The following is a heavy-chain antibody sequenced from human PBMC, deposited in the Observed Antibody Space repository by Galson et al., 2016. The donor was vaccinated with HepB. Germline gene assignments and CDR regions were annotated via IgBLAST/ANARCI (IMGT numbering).Heavy chain of an antibody. CDR2: IHPGPPDT. D-gene: IGHD3-16*01. CDR3: ARQAPYTGGYFDA. V-gene: IGHV5-51*01. Sequence: QSGAEVKKPGESLKISCKTSGYTFPMSWIAWVRQMPGEGLEWMGAIHPGPPDTKYSPSFQGQVTISADKSMNTVFLHWSNLKVSDSGIYSCARQAPYTGGYFDAWGQGALVTVSS. J-gene: IGHJ4*02. CDR1: GYTFPMSW.